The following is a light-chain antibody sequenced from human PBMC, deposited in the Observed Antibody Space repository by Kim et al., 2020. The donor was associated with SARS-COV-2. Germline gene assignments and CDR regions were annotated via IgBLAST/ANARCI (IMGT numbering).Light chain of an antibody. Sequence: QSVLTQPPSASGTPGQRVTISCSGSSSNIGSNTVNWYQQFPGTAPKLLIYGNNQRPSGVPDRFSGSKSGTSASLVISGLQSEDEADYYCAAWDDRLKELFGGGTKLTVL. CDR3: AAWDDRLKEL. CDR1: SSNIGSNT. CDR2: GNN. J-gene: IGLJ3*02. V-gene: IGLV1-44*01.